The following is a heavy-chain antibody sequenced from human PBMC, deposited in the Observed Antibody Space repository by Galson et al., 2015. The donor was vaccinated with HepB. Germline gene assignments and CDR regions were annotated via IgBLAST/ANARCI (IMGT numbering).Heavy chain of an antibody. CDR3: ARASPDSGNYGLPDAFDI. V-gene: IGHV4-39*01. Sequence: ETLSLTCTVSGGSISTSTYSWGWIRQAPGKGLEWIGHIYYNGNTYYNPSLKSRVTISVDTSKNQFSLKLSSVTAADTAVYYCARASPDSGNYGLPDAFDIWGQGTMVTVSS. J-gene: IGHJ3*02. CDR1: GGSISTSTYS. D-gene: IGHD3-10*01. CDR2: IYYNGNT.